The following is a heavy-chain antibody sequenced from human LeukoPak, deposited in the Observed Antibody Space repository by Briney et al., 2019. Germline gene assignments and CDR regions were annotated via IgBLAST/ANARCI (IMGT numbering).Heavy chain of an antibody. CDR3: ARARQNPYFEERRRGNWFDP. CDR2: IYHSGST. J-gene: IGHJ5*02. D-gene: IGHD3-9*01. CDR1: GYSISSGYY. Sequence: SETLSLTCTVSGYSISSGYYWGWIRQPPGKGLEWIGSIYHSGSTYYNPSLKSRVTISVDTSKNQFSLKLSSVTAADTAVYYCARARQNPYFEERRRGNWFDPWGQGTLVTVSS. V-gene: IGHV4-38-2*02.